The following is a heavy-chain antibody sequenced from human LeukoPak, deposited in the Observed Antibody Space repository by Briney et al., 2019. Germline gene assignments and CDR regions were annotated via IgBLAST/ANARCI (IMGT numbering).Heavy chain of an antibody. CDR3: ARDDSSSWYLDY. CDR2: ISYDGSNK. Sequence: PGGSLRLSCAASGFIFSSYAMHWVRQAPGKGLEWVAVISYDGSNKYYADSVKGRFTISRDNSKNTLYLQMNSLRAEDTAVYYCARDDSSSWYLDYWGQGTLVTVSS. J-gene: IGHJ4*02. V-gene: IGHV3-30-3*01. D-gene: IGHD6-13*01. CDR1: GFIFSSYA.